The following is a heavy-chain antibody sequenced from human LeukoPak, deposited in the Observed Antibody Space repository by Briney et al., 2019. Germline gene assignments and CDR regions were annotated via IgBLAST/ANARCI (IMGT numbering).Heavy chain of an antibody. CDR1: GGSFSGYY. V-gene: IGHV4-34*01. J-gene: IGHJ4*02. CDR3: ARGRTTGDY. Sequence: SETLSLTCAVYGGSFSGYYWSWIRQPPGKGLEWIGEINHSGSTNYNPSLKSRITISIDTSKSQFSLKLSSVTAADTAVYYCARGRTTGDYWGQGTLVTVSS. CDR2: INHSGST. D-gene: IGHD1-1*01.